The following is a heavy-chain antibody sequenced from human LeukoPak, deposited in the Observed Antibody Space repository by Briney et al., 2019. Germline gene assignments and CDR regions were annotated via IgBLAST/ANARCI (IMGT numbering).Heavy chain of an antibody. J-gene: IGHJ5*02. CDR2: INDDVT. Sequence: PGGSLRLSGTASGFSFSSYSMSWVRQPPGKGLEWISAINDDVTYYRDSVKGRFTVSRDNSRNTLYLQLNSLRSEDTAVYYCARGMGRYFDWLTQNLNWFDPWGQGTLVTVSS. CDR1: GFSFSSYS. V-gene: IGHV3-23*01. D-gene: IGHD3-9*01. CDR3: ARGMGRYFDWLTQNLNWFDP.